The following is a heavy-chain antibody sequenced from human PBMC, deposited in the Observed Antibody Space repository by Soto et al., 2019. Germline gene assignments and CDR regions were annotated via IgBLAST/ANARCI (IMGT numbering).Heavy chain of an antibody. J-gene: IGHJ4*02. CDR1: GYTNTGYY. V-gene: IGHV1-2*04. Sequence: APVKGSCKGSGYTNTGYYMHWGRQDTGQGLEWMGWINPNSGGTNYAQKFQGWVTMTRDTSISTAYMELSRLRSDDTAVYYCARSLQWQALGYWGQGTLVTVSS. CDR2: INPNSGGT. CDR3: ARSLQWQALGY. D-gene: IGHD6-19*01.